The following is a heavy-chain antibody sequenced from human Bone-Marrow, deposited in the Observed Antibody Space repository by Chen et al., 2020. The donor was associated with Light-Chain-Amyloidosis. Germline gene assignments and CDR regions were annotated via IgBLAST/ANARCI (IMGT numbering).Heavy chain of an antibody. CDR1: GGSFSDYS. Sequence: QVQLQQWGAGLLKPSETLSLTCAVYGGSFSDYSWTWIRQSPGTGLEWIGKITHSGSTKYNPSLKSRVTMSVDTSKNQFSLKLSSVTAADTAVYYCARDRLARAGYCSGGSCYGRPSYYMDVWGKGTTVTVSS. CDR3: ARDRLARAGYCSGGSCYGRPSYYMDV. V-gene: IGHV4-34*01. CDR2: ITHSGST. J-gene: IGHJ6*03. D-gene: IGHD2-15*01.